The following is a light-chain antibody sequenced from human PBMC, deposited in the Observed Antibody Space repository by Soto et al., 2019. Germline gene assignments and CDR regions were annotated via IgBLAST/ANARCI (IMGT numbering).Light chain of an antibody. J-gene: IGKJ1*01. Sequence: DIVMTQFPDSLAVSLGERATINCKSSQSVLYSSNNQNYLAWYQQKPGQPPKLLIYWASTRESGVPDRFSGSGSGTDFTLTISSLQAEDVAVYYCQQYYRARAFGQGTKVEIK. CDR2: WAS. CDR1: QSVLYSSNNQNY. CDR3: QQYYRARA. V-gene: IGKV4-1*01.